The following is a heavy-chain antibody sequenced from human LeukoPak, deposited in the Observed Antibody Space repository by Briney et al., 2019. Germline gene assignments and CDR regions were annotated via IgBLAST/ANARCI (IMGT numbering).Heavy chain of an antibody. CDR2: IYYSGST. J-gene: IGHJ5*02. D-gene: IGHD2-15*01. CDR1: GGSISSSSYY. CDR3: ARHLYLGSGGSCLLCDWFDP. Sequence: PSETLSLTCTVSGGSISSSSYYWGWIRQPPGKGLEWIGSIYYSGSTYYNPSLKSRATISVDTSKNQFSLKLSSVTAADTAVYYCARHLYLGSGGSCLLCDWFDPWGQGTLVTVSS. V-gene: IGHV4-39*01.